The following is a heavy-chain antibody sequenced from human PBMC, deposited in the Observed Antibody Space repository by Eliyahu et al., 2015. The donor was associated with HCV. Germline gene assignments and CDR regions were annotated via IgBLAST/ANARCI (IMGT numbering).Heavy chain of an antibody. Sequence: QVQLVQSGAEVKKPGASVKVSCKASGYTFTSYGISWVRQAPGQGLEWMVWISAYNGNTNYAQKLQGRVTMTTDTSTSTAYMELRSLRSDDTAVYYYARGVYYGSGSKYLGEYYYYYYGMDVWGQGTTVTVSS. J-gene: IGHJ6*02. V-gene: IGHV1-18*01. CDR2: ISAYNGNT. CDR1: GYTFTSYG. D-gene: IGHD3-10*01. CDR3: ARGVYYGSGSKYLGEYYYYYYGMDV.